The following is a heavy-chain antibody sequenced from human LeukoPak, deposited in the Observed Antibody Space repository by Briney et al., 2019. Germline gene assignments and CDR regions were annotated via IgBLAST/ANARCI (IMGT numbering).Heavy chain of an antibody. CDR1: GFTFDDYA. J-gene: IGHJ4*02. CDR3: AKELPLDYDSSGHLGYYFDY. CDR2: IGWNSGSI. V-gene: IGHV3-9*01. D-gene: IGHD3-22*01. Sequence: PGGSLRLSCAASGFTFDDYAMHWVRQAPGKGLEWVSGIGWNSGSIGYADSVKGRFTISRDNAKNSLYLEMNSLRAEDTALYYCAKELPLDYDSSGHLGYYFDYWGQGTLVTVSS.